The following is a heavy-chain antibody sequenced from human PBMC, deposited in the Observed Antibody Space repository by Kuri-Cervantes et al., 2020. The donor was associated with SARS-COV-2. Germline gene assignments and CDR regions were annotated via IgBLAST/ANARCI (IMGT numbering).Heavy chain of an antibody. V-gene: IGHV3-21*01. Sequence: GESLKISCAASGFTFGDYSMNWVRQAPGKGLEWVSSISSNGSYILYTDSVKGRFTVSRDDAKNSLYLQMNSLRAEDTAVYYCASSYYYDSSGYIFDYWGQGTLVTVSS. CDR2: ISSNGSYI. D-gene: IGHD3-22*01. J-gene: IGHJ4*02. CDR3: ASSYYYDSSGYIFDY. CDR1: GFTFGDYS.